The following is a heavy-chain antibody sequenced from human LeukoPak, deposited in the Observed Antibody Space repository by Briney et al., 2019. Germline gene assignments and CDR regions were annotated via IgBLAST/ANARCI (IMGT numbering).Heavy chain of an antibody. V-gene: IGHV4-4*07. CDR3: ARGIVVVPAATEGWYFDL. CDR1: GGSISSYY. Sequence: PSETLSLTCTVSGGSISSYYWSWIRQPAGKGLEWIGRIYTSGSTNYNPSLKSRVTMPVDTSKNQFSLKLSSVTAADTAVYYYARGIVVVPAATEGWYFDLWGRGTLVTVSS. D-gene: IGHD2-2*01. J-gene: IGHJ2*01. CDR2: IYTSGST.